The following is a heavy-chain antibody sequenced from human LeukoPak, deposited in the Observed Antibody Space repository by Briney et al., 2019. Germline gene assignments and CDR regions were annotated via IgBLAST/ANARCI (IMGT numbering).Heavy chain of an antibody. CDR1: GGSISSYY. J-gene: IGHJ2*01. V-gene: IGHV4-59*01. Sequence: PSQTLSLTCAVSGGSISSYYWSWIRQPPGKGLEWIGYIYYSGSTNYNPSLKSRVTISVDTSKNQFSLKLSSVTAADTAVYYCARALGYFDLWGRGTLVTVSS. CDR2: IYYSGST. CDR3: ARALGYFDL.